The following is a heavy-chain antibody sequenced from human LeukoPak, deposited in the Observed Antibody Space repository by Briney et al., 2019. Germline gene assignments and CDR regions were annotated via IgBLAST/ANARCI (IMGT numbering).Heavy chain of an antibody. J-gene: IGHJ4*02. V-gene: IGHV3-66*01. CDR2: IYSGGST. Sequence: GGSLRLSCAASGFTVSSNYMSWVRQAPGKGLEWVSVIYSGGSTYYADSVKGRFTISRDNSKNTLYLQMNSLRAEDTAVYYCAKASWAGVTTTYFAYWAQGTLVTVSS. D-gene: IGHD1-26*01. CDR3: AKASWAGVTTTYFAY. CDR1: GFTVSSNY.